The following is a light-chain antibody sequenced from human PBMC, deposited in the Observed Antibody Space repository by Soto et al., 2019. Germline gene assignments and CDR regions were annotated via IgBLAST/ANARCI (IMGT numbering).Light chain of an antibody. J-gene: IGKJ5*01. CDR1: QTVSITY. V-gene: IGKV3-20*01. CDR3: QQYGSSAPIT. Sequence: VSTQSPGTPSLSPGGSATLSCSAIQTVSITYLTWYQQKPGQAPRLLIYGASIRATGIPDRFSGSGSETDFTLTISRLEPEDFALYYCQQYGSSAPITFGQGTRLEIK. CDR2: GAS.